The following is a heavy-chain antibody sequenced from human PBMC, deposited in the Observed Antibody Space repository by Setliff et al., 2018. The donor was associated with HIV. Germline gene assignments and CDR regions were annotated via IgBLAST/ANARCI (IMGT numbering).Heavy chain of an antibody. CDR3: ARGYYNFWSGYPPLDY. CDR1: GCSISSFY. J-gene: IGHJ6*04. CDR2: IYTSGST. Sequence: SEILSLTCTVSGCSISSFYWSWIRQPPGKGLEWIGYIYTSGSTNYNPSLKSRVTISVDTSKNQFSLKLSSVTAADTAVYYCARGYYNFWSGYPPLDYWGKGTTVTVSS. D-gene: IGHD3-3*01. V-gene: IGHV4-4*08.